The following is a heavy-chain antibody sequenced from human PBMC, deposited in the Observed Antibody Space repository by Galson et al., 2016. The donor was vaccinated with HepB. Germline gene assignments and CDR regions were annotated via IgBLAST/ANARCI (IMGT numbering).Heavy chain of an antibody. V-gene: IGHV3-33*01. J-gene: IGHJ4*02. D-gene: IGHD4-17*01. CDR1: GFTFNSYS. Sequence: SLRLSCAASGFTFNSYSMHWVRQAPGKGLEWVALVWYDEINKFYRDSVKGRFTISRDNSKNTLYLQMNNLRAEDTAVYYCASGTTMTPDYIDYWGQGTLVTVSS. CDR2: VWYDEINK. CDR3: ASGTTMTPDYIDY.